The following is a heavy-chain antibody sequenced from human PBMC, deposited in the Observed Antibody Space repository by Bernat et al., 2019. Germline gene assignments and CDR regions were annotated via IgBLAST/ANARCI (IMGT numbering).Heavy chain of an antibody. CDR1: GYTFTGYY. V-gene: IGHV1-2*06. CDR2: INPNSGGT. D-gene: IGHD4-17*01. Sequence: QVQLVQSGAEVKKPGASVKVSCKASGYTFTGYYMHWVRQAPGQGLEWVGRINPNSGGTNYAQKFQGRVTMTRDTSISTAYMELSRLRSADTAVYYCARALDDYGDYGPDYWGQGTLVTVSS. CDR3: ARALDDYGDYGPDY. J-gene: IGHJ4*02.